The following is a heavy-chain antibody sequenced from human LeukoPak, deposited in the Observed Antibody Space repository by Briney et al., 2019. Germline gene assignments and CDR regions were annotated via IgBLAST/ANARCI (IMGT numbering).Heavy chain of an antibody. CDR2: IKEDGSRN. J-gene: IGHJ4*02. D-gene: IGHD6-19*01. Sequence: GGSLRLSCAASGFTFSNYWMSWVRQAPGKGLEWVTNIKEDGSRNHYVDSVKGRFTISRDNAKGSLYLQMNSPRAEDTAVYYCARQLSGWYDADPYWGQGTLVTVSS. CDR1: GFTFSNYW. CDR3: ARQLSGWYDADPY. V-gene: IGHV3-7*05.